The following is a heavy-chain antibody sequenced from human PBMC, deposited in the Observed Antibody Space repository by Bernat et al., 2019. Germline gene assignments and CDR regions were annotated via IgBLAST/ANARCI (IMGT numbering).Heavy chain of an antibody. CDR2: ISYDGSNK. CDR1: GFTFSSYG. CDR3: AKTRGLLGGGWGVDY. Sequence: QVQLVESGGGVVQPGRSLRLSCAASGFTFSSYGMHWVRQAPGKGLEWVAVISYDGSNKYYADSVKGRFTISRDNSKNTLYLQMNSLRAEDTAVYYCAKTRGLLGGGWGVDYWGQGTLVTVSS. J-gene: IGHJ4*02. D-gene: IGHD3-16*01. V-gene: IGHV3-30*18.